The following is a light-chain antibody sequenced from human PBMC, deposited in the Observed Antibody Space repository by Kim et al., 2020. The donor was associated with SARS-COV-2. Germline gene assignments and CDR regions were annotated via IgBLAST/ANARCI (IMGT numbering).Light chain of an antibody. Sequence: ASVGERVTITCRASQTISSWLAWYKQKPGKAPKRLIYKASSLESGVPSRFSGSGSGTEFTLTISSLQPDDFAAYYCKQYNTYPRTFGQGTKVDIK. CDR3: KQYNTYPRT. CDR1: QTISSW. J-gene: IGKJ1*01. CDR2: KAS. V-gene: IGKV1-5*03.